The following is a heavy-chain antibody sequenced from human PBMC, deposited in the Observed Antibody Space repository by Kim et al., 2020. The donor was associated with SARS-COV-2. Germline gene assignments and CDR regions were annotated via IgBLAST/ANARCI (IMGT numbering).Heavy chain of an antibody. D-gene: IGHD3-22*01. Sequence: SVKVSCKASGFTFTSSAVQWVRQARGQRLEWIGWIVVGSGNTNYAQKFQERVTITRDMSTSTAYMELSSLRSEDTAVYYCAADGPLNYYDSSGYYKVDAFDIWGQGTMVTVSS. CDR2: IVVGSGNT. CDR3: AADGPLNYYDSSGYYKVDAFDI. CDR1: GFTFTSSA. V-gene: IGHV1-58*01. J-gene: IGHJ3*02.